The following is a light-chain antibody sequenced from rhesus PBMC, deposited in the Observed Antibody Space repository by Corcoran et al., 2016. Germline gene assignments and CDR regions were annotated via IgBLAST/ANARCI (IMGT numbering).Light chain of an antibody. Sequence: EIVMTQSPGTLSLSPGETATLSCRASESVGSYLAWFQQKPGQAPKLLVHDAYFRATGIPDRFSGSGSSTDFTLTINSLEPEDVGTYHCQQYNDLLPTFGQGTKVEIK. V-gene: IGKV3-40*03. CDR1: ESVGSY. J-gene: IGKJ1*01. CDR2: DAY. CDR3: QQYNDLLPT.